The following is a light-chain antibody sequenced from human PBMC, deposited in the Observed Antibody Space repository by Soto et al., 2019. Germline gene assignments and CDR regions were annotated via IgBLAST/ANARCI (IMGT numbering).Light chain of an antibody. Sequence: EIVLTQSPATLSLSPGERATLSCRASQSVGTFLGWYQQKPGQAPRLIIYDASNLATGVPARFSGTGSGTDFALTISSVQPEDFAVYYCQHRNSWPRTFGQGTKLDIK. CDR3: QHRNSWPRT. CDR2: DAS. V-gene: IGKV3-11*01. J-gene: IGKJ2*01. CDR1: QSVGTF.